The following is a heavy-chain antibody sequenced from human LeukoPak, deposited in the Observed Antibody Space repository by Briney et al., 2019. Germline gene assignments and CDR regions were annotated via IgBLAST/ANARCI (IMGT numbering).Heavy chain of an antibody. V-gene: IGHV4-34*01. D-gene: IGHD5-18*01. Sequence: SETLSLTCAVYGGSFNGYYWSWIRQSPGKGLEWIGEINHSGSTNYNPSLKSRVTFSVDTSKNQFSLKLSSVTAADTAVYYCARRPRRYSYGYWDYWGQGTLVTVSS. CDR2: INHSGST. CDR1: GGSFNGYY. CDR3: ARRPRRYSYGYWDY. J-gene: IGHJ4*02.